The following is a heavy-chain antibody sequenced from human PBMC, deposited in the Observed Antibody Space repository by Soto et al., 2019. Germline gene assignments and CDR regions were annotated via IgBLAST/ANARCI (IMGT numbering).Heavy chain of an antibody. CDR2: INPSSGST. J-gene: IGHJ4*02. Sequence: ASVKVSCKASGYTFTSYYMHWVRQAPGQGLEWMGKINPSSGSTSEAQKFQGRVTMTTATSTSTVYMELSSLRSEDTSVYYCARDSAATTVTFDYWGQGTLVTVSS. CDR3: ARDSAATTVTFDY. CDR1: GYTFTSYY. V-gene: IGHV1-46*01. D-gene: IGHD4-17*01.